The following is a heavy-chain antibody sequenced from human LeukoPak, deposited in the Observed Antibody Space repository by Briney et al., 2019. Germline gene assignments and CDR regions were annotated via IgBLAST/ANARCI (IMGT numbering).Heavy chain of an antibody. CDR2: IRYDEGNK. J-gene: IGHJ4*02. D-gene: IGHD6-19*01. V-gene: IGHV3-30*02. CDR1: GFTFSSYG. Sequence: PGGSLRLSCAASGFTFSSYGMHWVRQAPDNGLEWVAFIRYDEGNKYYADSVEGRFTISRDNSENTLYLQMNSLRAEDTAVYYCARAVWQGAVAGYFDYWGQGTLVTVSS. CDR3: ARAVWQGAVAGYFDY.